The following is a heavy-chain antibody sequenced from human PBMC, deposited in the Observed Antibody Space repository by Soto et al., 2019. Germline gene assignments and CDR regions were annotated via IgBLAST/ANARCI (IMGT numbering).Heavy chain of an antibody. V-gene: IGHV4-39*01. J-gene: IGHJ5*02. CDR1: GGSISSSSYY. CDR2: IYYSGST. Sequence: QLQLQESGPGLVKPSETLSLTCTVSGGSISSSSYYWGWIRQPPGKGLEWIGSIYYSGSTYYNPSLKSRVTISVDTSKHQFSRKLSSVTAADTAVYYCARHSLGRELWLFDPWGQGTLVTVSS. D-gene: IGHD5-18*01. CDR3: ARHSLGRELWLFDP.